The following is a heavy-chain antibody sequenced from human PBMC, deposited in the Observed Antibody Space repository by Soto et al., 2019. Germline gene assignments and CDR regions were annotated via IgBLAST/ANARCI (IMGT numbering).Heavy chain of an antibody. V-gene: IGHV1-3*01. CDR2: INAGNGKT. D-gene: IGHD2-2*02. CDR3: ARAGDDRSTTSCYMIDY. Sequence: GASVKVSCKASGYTFTTYAIHWVRQAPGQRLEWMGWINAGNGKTKYSQKFQDRVTITRDTSATTAYMELSSLTSEDTAVYYCARAGDDRSTTSCYMIDYWGQGTLVTVSS. CDR1: GYTFTTYA. J-gene: IGHJ4*02.